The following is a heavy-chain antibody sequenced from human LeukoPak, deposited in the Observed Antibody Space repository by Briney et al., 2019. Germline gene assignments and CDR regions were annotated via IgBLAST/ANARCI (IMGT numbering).Heavy chain of an antibody. Sequence: GESLKISCKGSGYSFTSYWIGWVRQMPGKGLEWMGIIYPGDPDTRYSPSFQGQVTISADKSISTAYLQWSSLKASDTAMYYCARPGQRYDFWSGYSHWGQGTLVTVSS. CDR2: IYPGDPDT. D-gene: IGHD3-3*01. CDR1: GYSFTSYW. CDR3: ARPGQRYDFWSGYSH. J-gene: IGHJ4*02. V-gene: IGHV5-51*01.